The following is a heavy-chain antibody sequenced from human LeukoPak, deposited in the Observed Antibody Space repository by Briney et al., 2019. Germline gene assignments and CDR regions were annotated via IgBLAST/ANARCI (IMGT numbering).Heavy chain of an antibody. CDR2: IKQGGSEK. J-gene: IGHJ6*03. CDR3: ARDSHYYYYMDV. CDR1: GFTFSSYW. Sequence: GGSLRLSCAASGFTFSSYWMSWVRQAPGKGLEWAANIKQGGSEKYYVDSVKGRFTISRDNAKNSLYLQMNSLRAEDTAVYYCARDSHYYYYMDVWGKGTTVTVSS. V-gene: IGHV3-7*01.